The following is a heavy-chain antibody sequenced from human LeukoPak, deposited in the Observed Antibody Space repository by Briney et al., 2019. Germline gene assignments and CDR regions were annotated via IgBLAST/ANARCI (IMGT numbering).Heavy chain of an antibody. Sequence: GGSLRLSCVASGFTFSSYEMNWVRQAPGKGLEWVSYISTSGSTIYYADSVKGRFTISRDNTKNSLYLQMNSLRAEDTAVYSCARAGMNFDRWGQGTLVTVSS. CDR2: ISTSGSTI. J-gene: IGHJ4*02. CDR1: GFTFSSYE. CDR3: ARAGMNFDR. V-gene: IGHV3-48*03.